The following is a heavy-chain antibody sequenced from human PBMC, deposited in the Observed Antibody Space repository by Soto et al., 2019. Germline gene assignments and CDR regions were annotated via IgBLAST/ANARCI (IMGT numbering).Heavy chain of an antibody. J-gene: IGHJ4*02. CDR2: IIPILGIA. CDR3: ARDTDPYYFAY. V-gene: IGHV1-69*08. Sequence: QVQLVQSGAEVKKPGSSVKVSCKASGGTFSSYTISWVRQAPGQGLEWMGRIIPILGIANYAQKFQGRVTITADKSTRSAYMELSSLSSEDTAVYYCARDTDPYYFAYWGQGTLVTVSS. D-gene: IGHD2-8*02. CDR1: GGTFSSYT.